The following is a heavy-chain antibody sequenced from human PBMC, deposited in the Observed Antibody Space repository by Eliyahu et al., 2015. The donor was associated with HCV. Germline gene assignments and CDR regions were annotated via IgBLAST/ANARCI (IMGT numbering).Heavy chain of an antibody. V-gene: IGHV3-7*01. CDR1: GLTFSSSW. CDR3: ARAVVTSGYSRYFDP. Sequence: EVQLVESGGALVQPGGSLRLSCAASGLTFSSSWMAWVRQAPGKGLEWVANIKPAGSDTFYADSVKGRFTISRDNAKNSLYLQMNSLRAEDTAVYYCARAVVTSGYSRYFDPWGQGTLVTVSS. J-gene: IGHJ5*02. D-gene: IGHD3-22*01. CDR2: IKPAGSDT.